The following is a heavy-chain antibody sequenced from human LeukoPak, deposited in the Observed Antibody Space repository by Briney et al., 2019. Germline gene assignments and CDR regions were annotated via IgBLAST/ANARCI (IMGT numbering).Heavy chain of an antibody. CDR2: ISSSSSYI. V-gene: IGHV3-21*01. CDR1: GFTFSSYS. CDR3: ARDGYIAAPNYYYYYYMDV. J-gene: IGHJ6*03. Sequence: GGSLRLSCAASGFTFSSYSMNWVRQAPGKGLEWVSSISSSSSYIYYADSVKGRFTISRDNAKNSLYLQMNSLRAEDTAVYYCARDGYIAAPNYYYYYYMDVWGKGTTVTVSS. D-gene: IGHD6-13*01.